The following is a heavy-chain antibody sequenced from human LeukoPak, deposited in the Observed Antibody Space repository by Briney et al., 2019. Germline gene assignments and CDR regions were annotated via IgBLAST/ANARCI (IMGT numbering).Heavy chain of an antibody. CDR2: ISSSSSTI. Sequence: PGGSLRLSCAASGFTFSSYSMNCVRQAPGKGLEWVSYISSSSSTIYYADSVKGRFTISRDNAKNSLYLQMNSLRAEDTAVYYCARGRHYYDSSGYPYWGQGTLVTVSS. D-gene: IGHD3-22*01. J-gene: IGHJ4*02. CDR3: ARGRHYYDSSGYPY. V-gene: IGHV3-48*01. CDR1: GFTFSSYS.